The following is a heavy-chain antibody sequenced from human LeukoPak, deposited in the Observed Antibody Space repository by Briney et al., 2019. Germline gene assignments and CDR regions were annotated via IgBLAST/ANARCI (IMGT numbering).Heavy chain of an antibody. D-gene: IGHD3-22*01. J-gene: IGHJ4*02. V-gene: IGHV3-66*01. CDR1: GFTVSINY. CDR2: IYIGGST. CDR3: ARGGYGTNYYDSSGYYYLNY. Sequence: GGSLRLSCAASGFTVSINYMSWVRQAPGKGLEWVSVIYIGGSTYYADSVKVRFTISRDNSKNTLYLQMNRLRAEDTAVYYCARGGYGTNYYDSSGYYYLNYWGQGTLVTVSS.